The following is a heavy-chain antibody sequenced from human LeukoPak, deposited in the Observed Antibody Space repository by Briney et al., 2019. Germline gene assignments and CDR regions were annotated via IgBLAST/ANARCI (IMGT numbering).Heavy chain of an antibody. Sequence: GSSVKVSCKASGGTFSSYAISWVRQAPGQGLEWMGRIIPILGIANYAQKFQGRVTITADKSTSTAYMELSSLRSEDTAVYYCARDLVVVPAALYDGRYYYYGMDVWGQGTTVTVSS. CDR1: GGTFSSYA. J-gene: IGHJ6*02. D-gene: IGHD2-2*01. V-gene: IGHV1-69*04. CDR2: IIPILGIA. CDR3: ARDLVVVPAALYDGRYYYYGMDV.